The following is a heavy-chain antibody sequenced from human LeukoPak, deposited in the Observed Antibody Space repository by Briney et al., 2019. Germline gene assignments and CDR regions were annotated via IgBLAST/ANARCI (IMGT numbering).Heavy chain of an antibody. CDR1: GFPFSSHW. D-gene: IGHD2-21*01. V-gene: IGHV3-7*03. CDR2: INQDGSEK. Sequence: GGSLRLSCAASGFPFSSHWLSWFRQSPGKGLEWVAHINQDGSEKYYVDSVKGRFTISRDNARNSQYLQMNSLRVEDTAIYYCAKSDCGSDGCKLLNYWGQGILVTVSS. J-gene: IGHJ4*02. CDR3: AKSDCGSDGCKLLNY.